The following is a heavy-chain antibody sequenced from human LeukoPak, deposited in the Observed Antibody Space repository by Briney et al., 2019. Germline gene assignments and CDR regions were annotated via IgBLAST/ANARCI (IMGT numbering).Heavy chain of an antibody. CDR3: ARDQSETYCVDY. Sequence: PGGSLRLSCATPGFTFSSYAIHWVRRAPGKGLEWVAFISYDGSAKYYADSVKGRFTISRDSSKNTVYLQMNNLRAEDTALYYCARDQSETYCVDYWGQGTLVTVSS. CDR1: GFTFSSYA. D-gene: IGHD1-26*01. CDR2: ISYDGSAK. J-gene: IGHJ4*02. V-gene: IGHV3-30*04.